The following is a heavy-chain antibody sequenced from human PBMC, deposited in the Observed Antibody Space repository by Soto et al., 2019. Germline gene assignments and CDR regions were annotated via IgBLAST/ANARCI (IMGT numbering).Heavy chain of an antibody. V-gene: IGHV4-59*01. CDR2: TYYSGST. CDR1: GGSMIAYY. CDR3: ARVRGTAGKRYFDY. J-gene: IGHJ4*02. D-gene: IGHD6-13*01. Sequence: SETLSLTCTVSGGSMIAYYWNWMRQPPGKGLQWIGYTYYSGSTTYNPSLKSRVTISVDSSKNQFSLKLDAVTPADTAVYYCARVRGTAGKRYFDYWGPGTLVTVSS.